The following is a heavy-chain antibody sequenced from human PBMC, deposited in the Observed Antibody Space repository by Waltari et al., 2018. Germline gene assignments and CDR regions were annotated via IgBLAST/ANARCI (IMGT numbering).Heavy chain of an antibody. J-gene: IGHJ4*02. CDR2: ISSVQTNT. CDR3: ARSRYNFDSTGPYPH. V-gene: IGHV1-18*01. CDR1: GYDFDDYS. Sequence: QVQLVQSGSEVKKPGASVKVSCKASGYDFDDYSIVWLRQAPGQGLEWMGWISSVQTNTRYAQNFQDIVIMTTDASTTTADMEVRGLRSDDTAVYYCARSRYNFDSTGPYPHWGQGTVVTVSS. D-gene: IGHD3-22*01.